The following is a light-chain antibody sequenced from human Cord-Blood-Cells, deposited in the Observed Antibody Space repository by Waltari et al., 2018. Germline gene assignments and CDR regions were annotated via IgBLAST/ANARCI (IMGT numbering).Light chain of an antibody. CDR1: TSDVGGYNY. J-gene: IGLJ1*01. V-gene: IGLV2-11*01. CDR3: CSYAGSYRDV. CDR2: DVI. Sequence: QSALTQPRYASGSPGQAVTISCTGTTSDVGGYNYVPWYQQHPGKAPKLMIYDVIKRPSGVPDRFSGSKSGNTASLTISGLQAEDEADYYCCSYAGSYRDVFGTGTKVTVL.